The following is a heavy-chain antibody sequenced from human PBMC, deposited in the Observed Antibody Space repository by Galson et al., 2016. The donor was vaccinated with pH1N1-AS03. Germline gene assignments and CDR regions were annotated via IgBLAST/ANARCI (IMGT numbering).Heavy chain of an antibody. CDR2: IFPGDSDT. CDR1: GYTFTKYW. CDR3: ARHASPTILSYHFDS. Sequence: QSGAEVKKPGESLKISCKGSGYTFTKYWIGWVRQMPGKGLGWMGIIFPGDSDTRYRPSFQGQVTISADKSISTAYLQLNSLKATDSAIYYCARHASPTILSYHFDSWGRGTLVTVSS. D-gene: IGHD1-26*01. J-gene: IGHJ4*02. V-gene: IGHV5-51*01.